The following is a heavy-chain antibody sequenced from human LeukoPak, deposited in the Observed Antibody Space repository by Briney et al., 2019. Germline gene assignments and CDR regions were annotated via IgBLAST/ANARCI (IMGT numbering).Heavy chain of an antibody. CDR3: ARGFMTTVTTLGY. CDR1: GYTFTGYY. Sequence: APVKVSCKASGYTFTGYYTHWVRQAPGQGLEWMGIINPSGGSTSYAQKFQGRVTMTRDTSTSTVYMELSSLRSEDTAVYYCARGFMTTVTTLGYWGQGTLVTVSS. CDR2: INPSGGST. D-gene: IGHD4-17*01. V-gene: IGHV1-46*01. J-gene: IGHJ4*02.